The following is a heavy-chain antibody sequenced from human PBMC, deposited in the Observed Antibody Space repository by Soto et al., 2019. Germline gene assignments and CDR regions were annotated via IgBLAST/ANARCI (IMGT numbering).Heavy chain of an antibody. Sequence: EVQLLESGGGLVQPGGSLRLSCAASGFTFSSYAMSWVRQAPGKGLEWASAISGSGGSTYYADSVKGRFTISRDNSKNTLYLQMNSLRAEDTAVYYCAKDACSGGSCYLYNWFDPWGQGTLVTVSS. D-gene: IGHD2-15*01. CDR2: ISGSGGST. CDR1: GFTFSSYA. CDR3: AKDACSGGSCYLYNWFDP. J-gene: IGHJ5*02. V-gene: IGHV3-23*01.